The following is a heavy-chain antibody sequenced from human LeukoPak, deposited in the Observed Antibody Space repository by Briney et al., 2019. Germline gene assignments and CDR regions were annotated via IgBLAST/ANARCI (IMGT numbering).Heavy chain of an antibody. V-gene: IGHV3-53*01. CDR1: GFTVSSNY. D-gene: IGHD4-17*01. J-gene: IGHJ4*02. CDR3: ASDLYGDQAY. CDR2: IYSGGST. Sequence: AGGSLRLSCAASGFTVSSNYMSWVRQAPGKGLEWVSVIYSGGSTYYADSVKGRFTISRDNSKNTLYLQMNGLRAEDTAVYYCASDLYGDQAYWGQGTLVTVSS.